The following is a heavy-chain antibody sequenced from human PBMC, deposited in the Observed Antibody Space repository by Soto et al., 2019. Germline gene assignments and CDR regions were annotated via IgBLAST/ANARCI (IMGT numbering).Heavy chain of an antibody. CDR3: ARGGPPILFGELSPAPFDY. J-gene: IGHJ4*02. CDR1: GGTFSSYA. D-gene: IGHD3-10*01. V-gene: IGHV1-69*01. CDR2: IIPIFGTA. Sequence: QVQLVQSGAEVKKPGSSVKVSCKASGGTFSSYAISWVRQAPGQGLEWMGGIIPIFGTANYAQKFQGRVTITADESTSTACMVLSSLRSEDTAVYYCARGGPPILFGELSPAPFDYWGQGTLVTVSS.